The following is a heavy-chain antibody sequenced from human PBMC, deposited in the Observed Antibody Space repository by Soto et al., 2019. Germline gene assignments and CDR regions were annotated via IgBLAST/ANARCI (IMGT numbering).Heavy chain of an antibody. D-gene: IGHD2-2*01. Sequence: PSETLSLTCTVSGGSISSYYWSWIRQPPGKGLEWIGYIYYSGSTSYNPSLKSRVTISVDTSKNQFSLKLGSVTAADTAVYYCVRLHCISPNCVPLDPWGQGTLVTVS. J-gene: IGHJ5*02. V-gene: IGHV4-59*08. CDR3: VRLHCISPNCVPLDP. CDR2: IYYSGST. CDR1: GGSISSYY.